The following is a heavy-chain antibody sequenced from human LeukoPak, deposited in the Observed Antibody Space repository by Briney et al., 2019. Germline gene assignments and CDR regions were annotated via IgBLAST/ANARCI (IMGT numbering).Heavy chain of an antibody. D-gene: IGHD3-22*01. Sequence: GGSLRLSCAASGFTFSSYSMNWVRQAPGKGLEWVSCISSSSGYIYYADSVKGRFTISRDNAKNSLYLQMNSLRAEDTAVYYCAREYYYDSSGYPPDYWGQGTLVTVSS. CDR1: GFTFSSYS. V-gene: IGHV3-21*01. CDR3: AREYYYDSSGYPPDY. CDR2: ISSSSGYI. J-gene: IGHJ4*02.